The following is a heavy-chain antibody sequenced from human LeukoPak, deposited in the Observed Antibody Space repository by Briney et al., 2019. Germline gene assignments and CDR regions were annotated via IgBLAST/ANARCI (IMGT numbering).Heavy chain of an antibody. D-gene: IGHD1-26*01. J-gene: IGHJ4*02. V-gene: IGHV4-59*01. CDR3: AREYSGYFDY. CDR2: IYYSGST. CDR1: GGSISSYY. Sequence: TSETLSLTCTVSGGSISSYYWSWIRQPQGKGLEWIGYIYYSGSTNYNPSLKSRVTISVDTSKNQFSLKLSSVTAADTAVYYCAREYSGYFDYWGQGTLVTVSS.